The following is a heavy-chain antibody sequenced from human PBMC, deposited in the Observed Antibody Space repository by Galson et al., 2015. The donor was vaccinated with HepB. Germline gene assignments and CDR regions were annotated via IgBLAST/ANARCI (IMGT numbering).Heavy chain of an antibody. CDR2: INPSGGST. D-gene: IGHD2-2*01. CDR1: GYTFTSYY. J-gene: IGHJ4*02. CDR3: AKENQRWPAAHDY. V-gene: IGHV1-46*01. Sequence: SVKVSCKASGYTFTSYYMHWVRQAPGQGLEWMGIINPSGGSTSYAQKFQGRVTMTRDTSTSTVYMELNSLRAEDTAVYYCAKENQRWPAAHDYWGQGTLVTVSS.